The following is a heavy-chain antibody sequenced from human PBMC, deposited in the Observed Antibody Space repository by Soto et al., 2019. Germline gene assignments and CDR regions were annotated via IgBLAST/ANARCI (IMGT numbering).Heavy chain of an antibody. Sequence: QVQLVQSGAEVKKPGSSVKVSCKASGGTFSSYTISWVRQAPGQGLEGMGRIIPILGIANYAQKFQGRVTIAADKSTSTAYMELSSLRSEDTAVYYCARDLECHYSGGSCYYFDYWGQGTLVTVSS. D-gene: IGHD2-15*01. CDR3: ARDLECHYSGGSCYYFDY. CDR2: IIPILGIA. J-gene: IGHJ4*02. V-gene: IGHV1-69*08. CDR1: GGTFSSYT.